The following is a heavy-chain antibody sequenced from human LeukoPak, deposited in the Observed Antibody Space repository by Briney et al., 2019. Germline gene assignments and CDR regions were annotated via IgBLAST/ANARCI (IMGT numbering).Heavy chain of an antibody. J-gene: IGHJ6*02. CDR2: ISYDGSNK. D-gene: IGHD6-19*01. CDR3: AKERGGGQWLEYYYYGMDV. CDR1: GFTFSSYG. Sequence: GGSLRLSCAASGFTFSSYGMHWVRQAPGKGLEWVAVISYDGSNKYYADSVKGRFTTSRDNSKNTLYLQMNSLRAEDTAVYYCAKERGGGQWLEYYYYGMDVWGQGTTVTVSS. V-gene: IGHV3-30*18.